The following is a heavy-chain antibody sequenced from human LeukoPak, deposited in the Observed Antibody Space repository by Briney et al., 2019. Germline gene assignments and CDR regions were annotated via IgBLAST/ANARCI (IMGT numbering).Heavy chain of an antibody. J-gene: IGHJ6*02. CDR1: GGSISSNSYY. D-gene: IGHD2-2*02. CDR2: INHSGST. V-gene: IGHV4-39*07. CDR3: ARYSRYCSSTSCYRPYYYYGMDV. Sequence: SETLSLTCTVSGGSISSNSYYWGWIRQPPGKGLEWIGEINHSGSTNYNPSLKSRVTISVDTSKNQFSLKLSSVTAADTAVYYCARYSRYCSSTSCYRPYYYYGMDVWGQGTTVTVSS.